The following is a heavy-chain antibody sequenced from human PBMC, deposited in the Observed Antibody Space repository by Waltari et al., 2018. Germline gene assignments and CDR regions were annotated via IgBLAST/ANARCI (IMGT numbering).Heavy chain of an antibody. CDR2: INHSGST. CDR1: GGSFSGYY. J-gene: IGHJ2*01. D-gene: IGHD5-18*01. CDR3: ARGARGYSYGQIRYFDL. V-gene: IGHV4-34*01. Sequence: QVQLQQWGAGLLKPSETLSLTCAVYGGSFSGYYWSWIRQPPGKGLEWIGEINHSGSTNYNPSLKSRVTISVDTSKNQFSLKLSSVTAADTAVYYCARGARGYSYGQIRYFDLWGRGTLVTVSS.